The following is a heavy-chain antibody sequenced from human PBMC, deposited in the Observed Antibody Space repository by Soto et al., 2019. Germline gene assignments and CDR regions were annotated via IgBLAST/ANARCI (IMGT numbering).Heavy chain of an antibody. CDR3: ARESGYDSSGYYRNFDY. CDR1: GFTFDDYG. J-gene: IGHJ4*02. CDR2: INWNGGST. Sequence: GGSLRLSCAASGFTFDDYGMSWVRQAPGKGLEWVSGINWNGGSTGCADSVKGRFTISRDNAKNSLYLQMNSLRAEDTALYYCARESGYDSSGYYRNFDYWGQGTLVTVSS. D-gene: IGHD3-22*01. V-gene: IGHV3-20*04.